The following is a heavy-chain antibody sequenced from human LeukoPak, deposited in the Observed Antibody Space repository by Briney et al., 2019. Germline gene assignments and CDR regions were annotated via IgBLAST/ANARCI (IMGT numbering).Heavy chain of an antibody. Sequence: GGSLRLSCAASGFTFSTYAMSWVREAPGKGLGWVSDISGGGDNTYYADSVKGRFTISRDNSKNTLYPQMNSLRAEDTALYYCAKLRYCTGGSCYSGWFDPWGQGTLVTVSS. D-gene: IGHD2-15*01. CDR1: GFTFSTYA. CDR2: ISGGGDNT. CDR3: AKLRYCTGGSCYSGWFDP. J-gene: IGHJ5*02. V-gene: IGHV3-23*01.